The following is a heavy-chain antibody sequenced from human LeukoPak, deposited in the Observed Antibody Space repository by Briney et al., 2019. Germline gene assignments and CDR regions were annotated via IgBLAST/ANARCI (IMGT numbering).Heavy chain of an antibody. Sequence: GGSLRLSRAASGFTFSNAWMSWVRQAPGKGLEWVASIKQDGTETHYVDSVKGRFTISKDNAKNSLYLQLNSLRAEDTAVYYCAREDHSNYEYWGQGTLVTVSS. J-gene: IGHJ4*02. V-gene: IGHV3-7*03. D-gene: IGHD4-11*01. CDR1: GFTFSNAW. CDR3: AREDHSNYEY. CDR2: IKQDGTET.